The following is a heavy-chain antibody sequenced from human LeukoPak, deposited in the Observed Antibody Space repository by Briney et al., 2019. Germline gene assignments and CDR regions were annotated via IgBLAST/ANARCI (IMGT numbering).Heavy chain of an antibody. CDR1: NGSIGRGDYY. CDR3: ARGKYVYSIAGWFDP. J-gene: IGHJ5*02. CDR2: IYYSGST. D-gene: IGHD2-15*01. V-gene: IGHV4-30-4*01. Sequence: PSQTLSLICTVSNGSIGRGDYYWSWIRQPPGKGLEWIGYIYYSGSTYYNPSLKSRVTMSIDTSKNQFSLKLSSVTAADTAVYYCARGKYVYSIAGWFDPWGQGTLAIVSS.